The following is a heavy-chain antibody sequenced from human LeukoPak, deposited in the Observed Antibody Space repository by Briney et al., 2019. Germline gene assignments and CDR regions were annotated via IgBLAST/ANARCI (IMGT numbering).Heavy chain of an antibody. J-gene: IGHJ3*02. D-gene: IGHD1-14*01. V-gene: IGHV1-2*02. CDR3: ARVLGRNSDAFDI. CDR1: GYTFTSYY. Sequence: GASVKVSCKASGYTFTSYYMHWVRQAPGQGLEWMGWINPNSGGTNYAQKFQGRVTMTRDTSISTAYMELSRLRSDDTAVYYCARVLGRNSDAFDIWGQGTMVTVSS. CDR2: INPNSGGT.